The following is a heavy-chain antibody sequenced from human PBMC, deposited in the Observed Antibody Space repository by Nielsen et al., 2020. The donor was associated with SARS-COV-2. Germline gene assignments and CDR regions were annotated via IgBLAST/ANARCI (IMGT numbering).Heavy chain of an antibody. CDR3: ARELYSYGSQDWFDP. CDR2: ISYDGSNK. D-gene: IGHD5-18*01. J-gene: IGHJ5*02. V-gene: IGHV3-30*04. Sequence: WIRQPPGKGLEWVAVISYDGSNKYYADSVKGRFTISRDNSKNTLYLQMNSLRAEDTAVYYCARELYSYGSQDWFDPWGQGTLVTVSS.